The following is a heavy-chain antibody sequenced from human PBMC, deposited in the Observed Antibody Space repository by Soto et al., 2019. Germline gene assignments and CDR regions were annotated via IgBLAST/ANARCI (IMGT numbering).Heavy chain of an antibody. D-gene: IGHD5-18*01. V-gene: IGHV3-30-3*01. J-gene: IGHJ4*02. CDR2: ISYDGSNK. Sequence: GGSLRLSCAASGFTFSIYAIHWVRQAPGKGLEWVAVISYDGSNKYYADSVKGRFTISRDNSKNTLYLQMNSLRAEDTAVYYCARDSYSSGPYYFDYWGQGTLVTVSS. CDR3: ARDSYSSGPYYFDY. CDR1: GFTFSIYA.